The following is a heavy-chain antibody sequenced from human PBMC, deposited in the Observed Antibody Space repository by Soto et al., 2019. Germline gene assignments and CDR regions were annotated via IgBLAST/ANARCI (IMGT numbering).Heavy chain of an antibody. CDR3: AKATLRHFDY. CDR2: ISGSGGST. V-gene: IGHV3-23*01. D-gene: IGHD5-12*01. CDR1: GGYISSSSYY. Sequence: ETLSLTCTVSGGYISSSSYYWGWIRQPPGKGLEWVSAISGSGGSTYYADSVKGRFTISRDNSKNTLYPQMNSLRAEDTAVYYCAKATLRHFDYWGQGTLVTVSS. J-gene: IGHJ4*02.